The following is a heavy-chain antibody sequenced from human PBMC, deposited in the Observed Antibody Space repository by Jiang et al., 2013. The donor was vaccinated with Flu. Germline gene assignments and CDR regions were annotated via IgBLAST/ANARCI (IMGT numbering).Heavy chain of an antibody. CDR3: ARGTGSGWPPNYYYGMDV. CDR2: IYDSGSN. CDR1: GGSINSYY. D-gene: IGHD6-19*01. Sequence: GPGLVKPSETLSLTCTVSGGSINSYYWSWVRQPPGKGLEWIGYIYDSGSNNYNPSLRSRVTISVDTTKNQFSLKLSAVTAADTAVYYCARGTGSGWPPNYYYGMDVWGQGTTVTVSS. J-gene: IGHJ6*02. V-gene: IGHV4-59*01.